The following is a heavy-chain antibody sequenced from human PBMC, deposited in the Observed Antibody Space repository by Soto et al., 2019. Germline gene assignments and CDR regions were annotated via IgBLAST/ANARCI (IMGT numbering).Heavy chain of an antibody. CDR3: ARAAGGYCSSTSCYSHWFDP. Sequence: XVSLRLSCAASGFTFSSYAMHWVRQAPGKGLEWVAVISYDGSNKYYADSVKGRFTISRDNSKNTLYLQMNSLRAEDTAVYYCARAAGGYCSSTSCYSHWFDPWGQGTLVTVSS. D-gene: IGHD2-2*02. CDR2: ISYDGSNK. J-gene: IGHJ5*02. V-gene: IGHV3-30-3*01. CDR1: GFTFSSYA.